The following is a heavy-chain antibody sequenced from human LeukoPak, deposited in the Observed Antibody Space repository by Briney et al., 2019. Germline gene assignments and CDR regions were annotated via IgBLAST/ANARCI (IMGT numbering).Heavy chain of an antibody. CDR3: ARGNGKWQQRGRGGGVFDY. V-gene: IGHV3-48*01. CDR1: GFTFSSYW. J-gene: IGHJ4*02. CDR2: ISSSSSTI. D-gene: IGHD6-13*01. Sequence: GGSLRLSCAASGFTFSSYWMSWVRQAPGKGLEWVSYISSSSSTIYYADSVKGRFTISRDNAKKSLYLQMNSLRAGDTAVYYWARGNGKWQQRGRGGGVFDYWGQGTLVTVSS.